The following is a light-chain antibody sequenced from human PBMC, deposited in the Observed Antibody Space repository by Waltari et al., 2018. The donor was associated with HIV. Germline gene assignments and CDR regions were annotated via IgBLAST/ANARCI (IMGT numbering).Light chain of an antibody. Sequence: SYELTQPPSVSVSPGQTASITCSGDKLGDKYACWYQQKPGQSPVLVIYQDSQRPSGIPERVSGSNAGNPATLTISGTQAMDEADYYCQAWDSSTAVFGGGTKLTVL. CDR3: QAWDSSTAV. CDR1: KLGDKY. CDR2: QDS. V-gene: IGLV3-1*01. J-gene: IGLJ3*02.